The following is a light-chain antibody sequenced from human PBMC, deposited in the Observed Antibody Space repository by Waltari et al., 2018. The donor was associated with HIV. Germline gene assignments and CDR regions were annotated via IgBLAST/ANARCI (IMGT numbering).Light chain of an antibody. CDR2: EVT. CDR1: SSDIGGYNY. Sequence: QSTLTQPPSASGSPGQSVTISCTGTSSDIGGYNYVSWSQPPPGKAPKLIMTEVTKRPSGVPDRFSGAKSGNTASLTVSGLQADDEALYYCSSFAPTNKFYVLFGGGTTLTVL. V-gene: IGLV2-8*01. CDR3: SSFAPTNKFYVL. J-gene: IGLJ2*01.